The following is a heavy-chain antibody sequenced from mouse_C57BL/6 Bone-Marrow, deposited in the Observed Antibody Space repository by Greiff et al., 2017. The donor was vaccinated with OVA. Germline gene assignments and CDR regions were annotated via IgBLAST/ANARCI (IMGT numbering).Heavy chain of an antibody. CDR2: SRNKANDYTS. CDR1: GFTFSDFY. D-gene: IGHD1-1*02. CDR3: ARDAQGSGYFDY. Sequence: DVQLQESGGGLVQSGRSLRLSCATSGFTFSDFYMEWVRQAPGKGLEWIAASRNKANDYTSEYSASVKGRFIVSRDTSQSILYLQMNGLRSEDTAMYYCARDAQGSGYFDYWGQGTTLTVSS. V-gene: IGHV7-1*01. J-gene: IGHJ2*01.